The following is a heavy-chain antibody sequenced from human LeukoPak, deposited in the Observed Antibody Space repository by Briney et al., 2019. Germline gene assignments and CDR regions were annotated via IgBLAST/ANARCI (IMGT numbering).Heavy chain of an antibody. D-gene: IGHD1-26*01. CDR2: MHYSGST. CDR3: ARRGTIDSGRPWN. Sequence: PSETLSLTCTVSGGSINISDYYWGWIRQPPGKGLEWIGSMHYSGSTYYNLSLKSRVTISVDTSKNQFSLKASSVTAADTAVYYCARRGTIDSGRPWNWGQGTLVTVSS. J-gene: IGHJ4*02. V-gene: IGHV4-39*01. CDR1: GGSINISDYY.